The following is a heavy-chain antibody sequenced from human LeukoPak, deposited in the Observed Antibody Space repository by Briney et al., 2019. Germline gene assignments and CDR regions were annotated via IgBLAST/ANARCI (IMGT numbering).Heavy chain of an antibody. CDR3: AKDQGVGGYYYDSSGSNFDY. Sequence: GGSLRLSCAASGFTFRSYWMSWVRQAPGKGLEWVANIQHDGTEKNYIDSVQGRFTISRDNAKTSLYLQMNSLRAEDTAVYYCAKDQGVGGYYYDSSGSNFDYWGQGTLVTVSS. J-gene: IGHJ4*02. CDR1: GFTFRSYW. D-gene: IGHD3-22*01. V-gene: IGHV3-7*03. CDR2: IQHDGTEK.